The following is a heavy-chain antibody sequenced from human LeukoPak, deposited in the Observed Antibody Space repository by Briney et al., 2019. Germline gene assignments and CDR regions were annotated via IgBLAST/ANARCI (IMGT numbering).Heavy chain of an antibody. CDR2: INPNSGGT. V-gene: IGHV1-2*02. J-gene: IGHJ6*02. D-gene: IGHD4-11*01. CDR1: GYTFTGYY. Sequence: ASVKVSCKASGYTFTGYYMHWVRQAPGQGLEWMGWINPNSGGTNYAQKFQGRVTMTRDTSISTAYMELSRLRSDDTAVYYCARDRGTVTQYYYYYYGMDVWGQGTTVTVSS. CDR3: ARDRGTVTQYYYYYYGMDV.